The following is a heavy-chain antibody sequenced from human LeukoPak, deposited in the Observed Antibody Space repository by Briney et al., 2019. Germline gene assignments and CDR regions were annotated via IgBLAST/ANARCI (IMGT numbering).Heavy chain of an antibody. CDR2: ISHDGTVQ. V-gene: IGHV3-30*18. CDR3: AKEGTAMASSYFDY. J-gene: IGHJ4*02. CDR1: GFPFSSYW. D-gene: IGHD5-18*01. Sequence: GGSLRLSCVASGFPFSSYWMTWVRQAPGKGLEWVAVISHDGTVQHYADSVKGRFTISRDNSDNTLSLQMNSLRDEDTAMYYRAKEGTAMASSYFDYWGQGTLITVSS.